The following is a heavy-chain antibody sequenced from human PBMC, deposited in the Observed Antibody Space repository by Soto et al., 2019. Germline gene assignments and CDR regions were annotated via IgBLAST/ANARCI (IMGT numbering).Heavy chain of an antibody. D-gene: IGHD3-10*01. CDR2: VYNTGGT. V-gene: IGHV4-59*08. Sequence: QEQLQQSGPGLVKPSETLSLTCTVSSGPTSSHNWGWIRQPPGRGLEWIGYVYNTGGTSYNPTLRSRGTISADTSTKNISLTLSSVTAADTAVYYCVRQGIGPLHGLVDVWGQGTTVSVSS. J-gene: IGHJ6*02. CDR3: VRQGIGPLHGLVDV. CDR1: SGPTSSHN.